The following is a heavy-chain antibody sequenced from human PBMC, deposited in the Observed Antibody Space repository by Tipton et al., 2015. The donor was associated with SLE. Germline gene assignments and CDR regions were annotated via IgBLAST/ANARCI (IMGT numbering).Heavy chain of an antibody. CDR1: GGSISSSSYY. CDR2: ISYSGST. D-gene: IGHD1-26*01. CDR3: AREGDSGSFHDAFDI. J-gene: IGHJ3*02. Sequence: TLSLTCTVSGGSISSSSYYWGWIRQPPGKGLEWIGSISYSGSTFYNPSLKSRVTISVDTSKNQFSLKLSSVTAADTAVYYCAREGDSGSFHDAFDIWGQGTMVTVSS. V-gene: IGHV4-39*07.